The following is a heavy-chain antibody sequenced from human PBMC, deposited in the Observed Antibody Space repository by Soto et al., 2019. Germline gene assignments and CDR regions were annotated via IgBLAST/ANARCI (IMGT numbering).Heavy chain of an antibody. CDR2: ISSSGNTI. D-gene: IGHD3-22*01. J-gene: IGHJ3*02. CDR3: DSSGYYFRGDAFDI. V-gene: IGHV3-48*01. CDR1: GYSFSSYS. Sequence: GGSLRLSCAASGYSFSSYSINWVRQAPGKGLEWISYISSSGNTIYYADSVKGRFTISRDNAENSVHLQMNSLRAEDTAVYYYDSSGYYFRGDAFDIWGQGTMVTVSS.